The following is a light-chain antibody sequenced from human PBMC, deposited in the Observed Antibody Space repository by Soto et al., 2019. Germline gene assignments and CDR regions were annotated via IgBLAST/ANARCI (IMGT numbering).Light chain of an antibody. Sequence: QLVLTQPPSASGTPGQRVTISCSGSRSNIGSHTVNWFQQLPGTAPKLLIYNDDQRPSGVPDRFSGSKSGTAASLAISGLQSEDEAEYYCAAWDDRLNGLYVFGTATKVTVL. V-gene: IGLV1-44*01. CDR1: RSNIGSHT. J-gene: IGLJ1*01. CDR2: NDD. CDR3: AAWDDRLNGLYV.